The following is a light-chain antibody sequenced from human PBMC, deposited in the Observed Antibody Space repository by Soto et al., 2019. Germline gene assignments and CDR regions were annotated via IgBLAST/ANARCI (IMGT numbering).Light chain of an antibody. J-gene: IGKJ4*01. CDR2: DVS. Sequence: DIQMPQSPSTLSASVGESFTITRRASQSISSWLAWYQQKPGKAPKLLIYDVSSLESGVPSRFSGSGSGTEFTLTISSLQPDDLATYYCQKYNSFSPLTFGGGNKVDIK. CDR3: QKYNSFSPLT. CDR1: QSISSW. V-gene: IGKV1-5*01.